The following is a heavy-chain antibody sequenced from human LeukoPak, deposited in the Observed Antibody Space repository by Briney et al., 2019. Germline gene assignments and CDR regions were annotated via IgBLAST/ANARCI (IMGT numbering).Heavy chain of an antibody. V-gene: IGHV3-48*01. Sequence: PGGSLRLSCAASGFTFSSYSMNWVRQAPGKGLEWVSYISSSSSTIYYADSVKGRFTISRDNAKNSLYLQMNSLRAEDTAVYYCARGMPRSTRGNWFDPWGQGTLVTVSS. CDR3: ARGMPRSTRGNWFDP. D-gene: IGHD2-2*01. CDR2: ISSSSSTI. CDR1: GFTFSSYS. J-gene: IGHJ5*02.